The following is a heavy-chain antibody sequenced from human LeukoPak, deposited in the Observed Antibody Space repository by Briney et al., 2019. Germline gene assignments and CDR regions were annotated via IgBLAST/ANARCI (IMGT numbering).Heavy chain of an antibody. D-gene: IGHD4-17*01. CDR3: ARFATTVTNYFDY. Sequence: GESLKISCKGSGYSFTSYWIGWVRQMPGKGLVWMGIIYPGDSDTRYSPSFQGQVTISADKSISTAYLQWSSLKASDTAMYYCARFATTVTNYFDYWGQGTLVTVSS. V-gene: IGHV5-51*01. CDR1: GYSFTSYW. J-gene: IGHJ4*02. CDR2: IYPGDSDT.